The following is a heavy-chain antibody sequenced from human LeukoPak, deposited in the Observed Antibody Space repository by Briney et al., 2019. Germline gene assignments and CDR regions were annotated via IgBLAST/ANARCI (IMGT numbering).Heavy chain of an antibody. CDR2: INPNSGDT. J-gene: IGHJ6*02. CDR3: ARRFYYAMDV. CDR1: GYSFTGYF. Sequence: AASVKVSCKASGYSFTGYFMQWVRQAPGQGLEWKGWINPNSGDTNYAQKFQGRVTMTRDTSISTAYMELSRLRSDDAAVYYCARRFYYAMDVWGQGTTVTVSS. D-gene: IGHD3-16*01. V-gene: IGHV1-2*02.